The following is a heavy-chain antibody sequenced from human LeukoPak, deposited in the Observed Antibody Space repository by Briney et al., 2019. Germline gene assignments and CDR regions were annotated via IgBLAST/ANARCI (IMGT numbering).Heavy chain of an antibody. V-gene: IGHV3-7*01. D-gene: IGHD2-21*02. Sequence: GGSLRLSCAASGFTFSTYWMNWYRQAPGKGLEWVGNINQDASEINYVDSVRGRFTISRDNAKNSLHLQMNSLRAEDTAVYYCATDRNNSDWQKRFDSWGQGTLVTVSS. J-gene: IGHJ4*02. CDR3: ATDRNNSDWQKRFDS. CDR1: GFTFSTYW. CDR2: INQDASEI.